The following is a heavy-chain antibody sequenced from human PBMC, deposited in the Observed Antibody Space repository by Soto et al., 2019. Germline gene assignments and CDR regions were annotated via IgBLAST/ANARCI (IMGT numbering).Heavy chain of an antibody. CDR3: ARTSYDTSGTAADP. Sequence: QVQLQESGPGLVKPSQTLSLSCTVAGGSISSGNYYWSWIHQHPGKGLEWIGYIYYSGSTYYNPSLKSRVTISVDTSKNQFSLKLSSVTAADTAMYYCARTSYDTSGTAADPWGQGTLVTVSS. D-gene: IGHD3-22*01. CDR1: GGSISSGNYY. J-gene: IGHJ5*02. CDR2: IYYSGST. V-gene: IGHV4-31*03.